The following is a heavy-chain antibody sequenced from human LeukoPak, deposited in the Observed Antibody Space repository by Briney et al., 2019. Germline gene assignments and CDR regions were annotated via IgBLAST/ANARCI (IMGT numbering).Heavy chain of an antibody. CDR2: IIPIFGTA. CDR3: ARGDFRGSGGYYYYYYYMDV. CDR1: GGTFSSYA. J-gene: IGHJ6*03. Sequence: SVKVSCKASGGTFSSYAISWVRQAPGQGLEWMGGIIPIFGTANYAQKFQGRVTITADKSTSTAYMELSSLRAEDTAVYYCARGDFRGSGGYYYYYYYMDVWGKGTTVTVSS. V-gene: IGHV1-69*06. D-gene: IGHD6-19*01.